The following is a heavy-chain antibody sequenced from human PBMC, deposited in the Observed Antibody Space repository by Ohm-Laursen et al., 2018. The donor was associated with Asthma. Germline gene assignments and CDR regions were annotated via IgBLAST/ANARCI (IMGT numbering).Heavy chain of an antibody. Sequence: ASVKVSCNASGYTFTSYDINWVRQATGQGLEWMGWMNPNSGNTGYAQKFQGRVTMTRNTSISTAYMELSSLRSEDTAVYYCARARSYSSLFGMDVWGQGTTVTVSS. V-gene: IGHV1-8*01. CDR3: ARARSYSSLFGMDV. CDR1: GYTFTSYD. CDR2: MNPNSGNT. D-gene: IGHD1-26*01. J-gene: IGHJ6*02.